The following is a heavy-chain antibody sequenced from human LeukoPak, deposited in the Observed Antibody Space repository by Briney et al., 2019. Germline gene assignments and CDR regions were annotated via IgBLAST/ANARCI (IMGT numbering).Heavy chain of an antibody. D-gene: IGHD6-19*01. CDR3: TRSDSGWYFDYLDY. CDR2: ISGSGGST. Sequence: GGSLRLSCAASGFTFSSYAMSWVRQAPGKGLEWVSAISGSGGSTYYADSVKGRFTISRDNSKNTLYLQMNSLRAEDTAVYYCTRSDSGWYFDYLDYWGQGTLVTVSS. V-gene: IGHV3-23*01. CDR1: GFTFSSYA. J-gene: IGHJ4*02.